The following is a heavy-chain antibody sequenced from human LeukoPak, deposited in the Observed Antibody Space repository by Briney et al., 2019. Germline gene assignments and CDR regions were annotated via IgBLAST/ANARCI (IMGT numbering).Heavy chain of an antibody. J-gene: IGHJ4*02. V-gene: IGHV1-8*01. CDR2: MNPNSGNT. D-gene: IGHD3-10*01. Sequence: GASVKVSCKASGYTFTSYDINWVRQATGQGLEWMGWMNPNSGNTGYAQKFQGRVTMTEDTSTDTAYMELSSLRSEDTAVYYCATPLSTGEFVDYWGQGTLVTVSS. CDR3: ATPLSTGEFVDY. CDR1: GYTFTSYD.